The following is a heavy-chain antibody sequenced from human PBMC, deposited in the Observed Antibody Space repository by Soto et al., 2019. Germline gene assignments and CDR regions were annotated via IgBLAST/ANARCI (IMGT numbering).Heavy chain of an antibody. V-gene: IGHV1-69*14. CDR3: ACWLKGSGIGTGYVSMDV. D-gene: IGHD5-12*01. CDR1: GGAFSDYA. J-gene: IGHJ6*04. CDR2: IMPIFRVP. Sequence: QVQLVQSGAEVKQPGSSVKVSCKASGGAFSDYAFSWVRQAPGQGLEWLGGIMPIFRVPDYAQKCQGRVTSTADKFPRSASMGLNILSSEDTAVYYCACWLKGSGIGTGYVSMDVWGKGATVTFAA.